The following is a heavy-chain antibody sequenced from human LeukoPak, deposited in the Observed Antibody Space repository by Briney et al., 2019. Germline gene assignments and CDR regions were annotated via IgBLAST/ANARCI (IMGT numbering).Heavy chain of an antibody. D-gene: IGHD4-23*01. CDR2: FNPASGGT. CDR1: GYIFTDYY. CDR3: ARGLYYGGNQRAHDAFDI. J-gene: IGHJ3*02. Sequence: ASVKVSCKASGYIFTDYYMHWVRQAPGQGLEWMGWFNPASGGTKYAQKFQGRVTMARDTSINTAYMELRSLGLDDTAVYYCARGLYYGGNQRAHDAFDIWGQGTLVTVSS. V-gene: IGHV1-2*02.